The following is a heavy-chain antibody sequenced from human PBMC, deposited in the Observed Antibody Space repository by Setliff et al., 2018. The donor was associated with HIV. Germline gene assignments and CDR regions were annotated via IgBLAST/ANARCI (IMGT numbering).Heavy chain of an antibody. Sequence: KPSETLSLTCTVSGGSFSGYSWTWIRQSPGKGLEWIGEMNHSEHYYNPTLKSRVTISMDTSKNQFSLELSSVTAADTALYYCARTITTFGVIGRGGRMDVWGKGTTVTVSS. J-gene: IGHJ6*04. V-gene: IGHV4-34*01. CDR3: ARTITTFGVIGRGGRMDV. D-gene: IGHD3-3*01. CDR1: GGSFSGYS. CDR2: MNHSEH.